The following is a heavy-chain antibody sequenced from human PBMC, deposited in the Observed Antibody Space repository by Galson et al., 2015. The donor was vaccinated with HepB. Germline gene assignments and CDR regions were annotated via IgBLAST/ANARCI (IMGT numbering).Heavy chain of an antibody. CDR1: GFTFSSYW. D-gene: IGHD3-9*01. CDR2: IKQDGSEK. J-gene: IGHJ4*02. CDR3: AGGGYDILTGYFDY. Sequence: SLRLSCAASGFTFSSYWMSWVRQAPGKGLEWVANIKQDGSEKYYVDSVKGRFTISRDNAKNSLYLQMNSLRAEDTAVYYCAGGGYDILTGYFDYWGQGTLVTVSS. V-gene: IGHV3-7*01.